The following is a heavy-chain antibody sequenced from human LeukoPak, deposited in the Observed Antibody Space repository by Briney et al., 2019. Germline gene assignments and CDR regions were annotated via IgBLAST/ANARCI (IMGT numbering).Heavy chain of an antibody. CDR3: ARLGFSGPRPATGAFDI. J-gene: IGHJ3*02. Sequence: GGSLRLSCAASGFTFRTYSMNWVRQAPGKGLEWVSSISTGASYIYYADSMKGRFTISRDNTKNSLYLQMNSLRAEDTALYYCARLGFSGPRPATGAFDIWGQGTMVTVSS. D-gene: IGHD5-12*01. CDR1: GFTFRTYS. CDR2: ISTGASYI. V-gene: IGHV3-21*01.